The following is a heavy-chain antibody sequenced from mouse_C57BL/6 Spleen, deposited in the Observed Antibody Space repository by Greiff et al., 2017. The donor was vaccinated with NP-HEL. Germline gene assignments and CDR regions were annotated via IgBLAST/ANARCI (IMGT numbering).Heavy chain of an antibody. CDR1: GYTFTSYW. CDR3: ARSHYSNYEGWFAY. Sequence: VKLQESGAELVKPGASVKLSCKASGYTFTSYWMHWVKQRPGQGLEWIGMIHPNSGSTNYNEKFKSKATLTVDKSSSTAYMQLSSLTSEDSAVYYCARSHYSNYEGWFAYWGQGTLVTVSA. V-gene: IGHV1-64*01. CDR2: IHPNSGST. D-gene: IGHD2-5*01. J-gene: IGHJ3*01.